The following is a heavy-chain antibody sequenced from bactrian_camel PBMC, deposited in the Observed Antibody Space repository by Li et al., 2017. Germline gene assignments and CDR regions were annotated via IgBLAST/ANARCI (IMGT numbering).Heavy chain of an antibody. D-gene: IGHD6*01. CDR3: AAGDARYGAGGIWYCPEDAESPY. V-gene: IGHV3S1*01. CDR2: IDSDGRT. CDR1: RYTYSGYC. J-gene: IGHJ4*01. Sequence: HVQLVESGGGSVQAGGSLRLSCAASRYTYSGYCMGWFRQPPGKEHEGVAFIDSDGRTSYADSVKGRFTISKDDSRSTLSLMMNNLKSEDSAMYYRAAGDARYGAGGIWYCPEDAESPYRGQGTQVTVS.